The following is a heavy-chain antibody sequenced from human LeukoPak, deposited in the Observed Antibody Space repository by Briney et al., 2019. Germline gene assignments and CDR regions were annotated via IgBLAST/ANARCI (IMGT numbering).Heavy chain of an antibody. D-gene: IGHD1-26*01. J-gene: IGHJ3*02. CDR2: ISAYNGNT. CDR3: ASRSGSYPSYSFDI. Sequence: ASVKVSCKASGYTFSIYGFRWVRQAPGQGLEWMGWISAYNGNTNYAQKFQGRVTMTTDTSTSTAHMELSRLRSDDTAVYYCASRSGSYPSYSFDIWGQGTMVTVSS. CDR1: GYTFSIYG. V-gene: IGHV1-18*01.